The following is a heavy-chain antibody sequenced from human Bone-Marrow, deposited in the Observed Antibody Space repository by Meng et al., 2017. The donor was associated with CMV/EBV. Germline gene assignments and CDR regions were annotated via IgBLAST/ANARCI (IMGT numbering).Heavy chain of an antibody. CDR3: TTERGDY. J-gene: IGHJ4*02. CDR1: GFTFSNAW. Sequence: GESLKISCVASGFTFSNAWMSWVRQAPGKRLEWVGRIKSKTDGGTTDYAAPVKGRFTISRDDSKNTLYLQMNSLKTEDTAVYYCTTERGDYWGQGTLVTVSS. V-gene: IGHV3-15*01. CDR2: IKSKTDGGTT.